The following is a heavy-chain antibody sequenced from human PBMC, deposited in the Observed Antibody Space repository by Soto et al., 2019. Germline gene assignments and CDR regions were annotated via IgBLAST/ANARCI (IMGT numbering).Heavy chain of an antibody. V-gene: IGHV6-1*01. CDR1: GDIVSSNSAA. CDR2: TYYRSKWYN. CDR3: AREGLVDGYGMDV. D-gene: IGHD6-19*01. J-gene: IGHJ6*02. Sequence: SQTLSLTCAISGDIVSSNSAAWNWIGQSPSRGLEWLGRTYYRSKWYNDYVVSVKSRITINPDTSKNQFSLQLNSVTPEDTAVYYCAREGLVDGYGMDVWGQGTTVTVSS.